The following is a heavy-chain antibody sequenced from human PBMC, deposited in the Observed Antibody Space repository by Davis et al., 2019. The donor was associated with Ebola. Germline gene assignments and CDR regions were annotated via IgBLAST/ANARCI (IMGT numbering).Heavy chain of an antibody. CDR2: IYHSGST. V-gene: IGHV4-30-2*01. D-gene: IGHD6-6*01. CDR3: ASTYSSSSSATFDY. Sequence: PSETLSLTCAVSGGSISSGGYSWSWIRQPPGKGLEWIGYIYHSGSTYYNPSLKSRVTISVDRSKNQFSLKLSSVTAADTAVYYCASTYSSSSSATFDYWGQGTLVTVSS. J-gene: IGHJ4*02. CDR1: GGSISSGGYS.